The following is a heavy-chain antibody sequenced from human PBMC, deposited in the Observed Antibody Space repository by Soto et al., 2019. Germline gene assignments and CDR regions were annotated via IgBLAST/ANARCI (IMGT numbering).Heavy chain of an antibody. CDR3: AKDRGNWNYVDWFDP. CDR2: ISGSVGST. J-gene: IGHJ5*02. D-gene: IGHD1-7*01. V-gene: IGHV3-23*01. Sequence: GGSLRLSCAASGFTFSSYAMSWVRQAPGKGLEWVSAISGSVGSTYYADSVKGRFTISRDNSKNTLYLQMNSLRAEDTAVYYCAKDRGNWNYVDWFDPWGQGTLVTVSS. CDR1: GFTFSSYA.